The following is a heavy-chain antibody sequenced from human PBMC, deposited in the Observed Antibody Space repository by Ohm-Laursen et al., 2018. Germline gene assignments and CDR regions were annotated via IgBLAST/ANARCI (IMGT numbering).Heavy chain of an antibody. CDR2: IKQDGTEK. CDR1: GFTFSNFW. Sequence: SLRLSCAASGFTFSNFWMSWVRQAPGKGLEWVASIKQDGTEKHYVESMQGRFTISRDNAKNSVYLQMNSLRAEDTAIYYCARDDGAYTRRSGMDVWGQGTTVTVSS. V-gene: IGHV3-7*01. D-gene: IGHD1-26*01. J-gene: IGHJ6*02. CDR3: ARDDGAYTRRSGMDV.